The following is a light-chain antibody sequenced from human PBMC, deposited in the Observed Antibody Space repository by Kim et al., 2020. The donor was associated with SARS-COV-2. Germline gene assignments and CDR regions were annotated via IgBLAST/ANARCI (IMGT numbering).Light chain of an antibody. V-gene: IGKV1-5*03. CDR2: KSS. J-gene: IGKJ2*01. CDR3: QQYYSYSPTYT. Sequence: DIQMTQSPSTLSASIGDRVTITCRASQNVNNWLAWYQQKPGKAPKLLIYKSSTLESGVPSRFSGSGYGTEFTLTINSLQPDDFATYYCQQYYSYSPTYTFGQGTKLEI. CDR1: QNVNNW.